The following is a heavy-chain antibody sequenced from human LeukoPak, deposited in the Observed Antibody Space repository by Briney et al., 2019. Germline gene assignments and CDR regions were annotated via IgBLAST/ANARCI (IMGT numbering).Heavy chain of an antibody. CDR2: IIPIFGTA. CDR1: GGTFSSYA. D-gene: IGHD3-3*01. CDR3: ANFDFWSGYRFDY. Sequence: SVKVSCKASGGTFSSYAISRVRQAPGQGLEWMGGIIPIFGTANYAQKFQGRVTITADESTSTAYMELSSLRSEDTAVYYCANFDFWSGYRFDYWGQGTLVTVSS. V-gene: IGHV1-69*13. J-gene: IGHJ4*02.